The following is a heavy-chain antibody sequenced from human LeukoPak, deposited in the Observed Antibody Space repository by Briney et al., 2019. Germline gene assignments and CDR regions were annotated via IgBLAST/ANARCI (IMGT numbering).Heavy chain of an antibody. V-gene: IGHV3-21*01. D-gene: IGHD5-12*01. Sequence: PGGSLRLSCAASEFTFTSYTMNWVRQAPGKGLEWVSSISSSSSYIYYADSVKGRFTMSGENAKNSLYLQMNSLRAEDTAVYYCARSGYNHEVFDYWGQGTLVTVSS. J-gene: IGHJ4*02. CDR1: EFTFTSYT. CDR3: ARSGYNHEVFDY. CDR2: ISSSSSYI.